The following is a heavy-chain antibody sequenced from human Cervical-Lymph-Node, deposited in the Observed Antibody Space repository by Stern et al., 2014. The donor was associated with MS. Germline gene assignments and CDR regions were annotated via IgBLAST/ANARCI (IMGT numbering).Heavy chain of an antibody. CDR1: GYLFDDYW. V-gene: IGHV5-51*03. J-gene: IGHJ4*02. Sequence: EVQLVESGAEVKKPGESLKISCEASGYLFDDYWIGWVRQMSGRGLELVAIIFPRDSNTRYSPSVQGPVTISADKSISTAYLPWSSLKASDTAMYYCAKSPATPSGYDRFDYWGQGALVTVSS. CDR3: AKSPATPSGYDRFDY. D-gene: IGHD5-12*01. CDR2: IFPRDSNT.